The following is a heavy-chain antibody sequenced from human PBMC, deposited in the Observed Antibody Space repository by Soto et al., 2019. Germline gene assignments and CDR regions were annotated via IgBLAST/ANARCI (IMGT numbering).Heavy chain of an antibody. D-gene: IGHD5-18*01. J-gene: IGHJ6*02. CDR1: GGTFSSYA. CDR3: AKDPSYGNGASDYYYGMDV. V-gene: IGHV1-69*06. Sequence: ASVKVSCKASGGTFSSYAISWVRQAPGQGLEWMGGIIPIFGTANYAQKFQGRVTITADKSTSTAYMELSSLRAEDTAVYYCAKDPSYGNGASDYYYGMDVWGQGTTVTVSS. CDR2: IIPIFGTA.